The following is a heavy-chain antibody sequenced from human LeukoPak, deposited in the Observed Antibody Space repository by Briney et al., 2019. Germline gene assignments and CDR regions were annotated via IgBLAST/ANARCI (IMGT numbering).Heavy chain of an antibody. Sequence: GGSLRLSCAASGFTVSSNYMSWVRQAPGKGLEWVSVIYSGGSTYYADSVKGRFTISKDNSKNTLYLQMNSLRAEDTAVYYCARQSDYGDYGGLDYWGQGTLVTVSS. J-gene: IGHJ4*02. CDR2: IYSGGST. CDR1: GFTVSSNY. D-gene: IGHD4-17*01. V-gene: IGHV3-53*01. CDR3: ARQSDYGDYGGLDY.